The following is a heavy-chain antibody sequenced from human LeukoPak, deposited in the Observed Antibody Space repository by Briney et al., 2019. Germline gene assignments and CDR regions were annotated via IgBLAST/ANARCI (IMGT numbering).Heavy chain of an antibody. CDR3: ARARGYSGYEPRPYYYYMDV. Sequence: SETLSLTCTVSGGSISSSSYYWGWIRQPPGKGLEWIGSIYYSGSTYYNPSLKSRVTISVDTSKNQFSLKLSSVTAADTAVYYCARARGYSGYEPRPYYYYMDVWGKGTTVTVSS. CDR1: GGSISSSSYY. CDR2: IYYSGST. V-gene: IGHV4-39*07. D-gene: IGHD5-12*01. J-gene: IGHJ6*03.